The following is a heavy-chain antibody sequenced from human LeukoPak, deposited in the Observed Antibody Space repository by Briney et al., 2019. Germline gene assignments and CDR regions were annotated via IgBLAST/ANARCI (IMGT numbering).Heavy chain of an antibody. Sequence: ASVKVSCKASGYTFTSYDINWERQATGQGLEWMGGMNTNSGNTGHAQKFQGRLTMTRDTSTNTAYMELSSLRSEDTAVYYCARGGDIAVVPAAMVGPWGQGTLVTVSS. J-gene: IGHJ5*02. D-gene: IGHD2-2*01. CDR2: MNTNSGNT. CDR1: GYTFTSYD. CDR3: ARGGDIAVVPAAMVGP. V-gene: IGHV1-8*01.